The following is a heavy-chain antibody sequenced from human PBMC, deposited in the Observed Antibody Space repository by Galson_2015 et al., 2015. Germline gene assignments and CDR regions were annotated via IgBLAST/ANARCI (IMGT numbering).Heavy chain of an antibody. CDR2: IYPGDSDT. D-gene: IGHD4-17*01. J-gene: IGHJ6*02. CDR1: GYSFTSYW. CDR3: ARCGTTTVTTRLNYYGMDV. V-gene: IGHV5-51*03. Sequence: QSGAEVKKPGESLQISCKGSGYSFTSYWIGWVRQMPGKGLEWMGIIYPGDSDTRYSPSFQGQVTISADKSISTAYLQWSSLKASDTAMYYCARCGTTTVTTRLNYYGMDVWGQGTTVTVSS.